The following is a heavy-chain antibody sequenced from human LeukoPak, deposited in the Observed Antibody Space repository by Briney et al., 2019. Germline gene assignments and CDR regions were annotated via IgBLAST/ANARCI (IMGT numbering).Heavy chain of an antibody. Sequence: PSETLSLTXTVSGVSTTNGIYYWAWIRQPPGNGLEWIGSVHNVGSTYYNLSLRSRVTMSIDTSKNQFSLRLNSVTAADTAVYYCARHAEYNSGWHFYLDHWGQGILVTVSS. D-gene: IGHD6-19*01. CDR3: ARHAEYNSGWHFYLDH. CDR1: GVSTTNGIYY. V-gene: IGHV4-39*01. J-gene: IGHJ4*02. CDR2: VHNVGST.